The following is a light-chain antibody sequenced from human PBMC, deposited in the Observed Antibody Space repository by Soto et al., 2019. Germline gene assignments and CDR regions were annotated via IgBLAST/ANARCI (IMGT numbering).Light chain of an antibody. J-gene: IGKJ4*01. Sequence: AILMTQSPSSLSASPGDRVTITCRASQDISSYLAWYQQKPGKAPNLLIYVASTLQSGVPSRFSGSGSGTDFTLTISRLQSEDFATYYCQQYYEFPLTFGGGTKV. CDR1: QDISSY. V-gene: IGKV1-8*01. CDR3: QQYYEFPLT. CDR2: VAS.